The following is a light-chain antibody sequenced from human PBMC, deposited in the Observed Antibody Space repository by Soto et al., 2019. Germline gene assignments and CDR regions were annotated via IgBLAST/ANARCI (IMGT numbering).Light chain of an antibody. CDR3: SSYTSSSTVI. Sequence: QSALTQPASVSGSPGQSITISCTGTSSDVDGFNYVSWYQQHPGKAPKLIIYEVSNRPSGVSNRFSGSKSGNTASLTISGLQAEDEGDYYCSSYTSSSTVIFGGGTKLTVL. CDR1: SSDVDGFNY. CDR2: EVS. J-gene: IGLJ2*01. V-gene: IGLV2-14*01.